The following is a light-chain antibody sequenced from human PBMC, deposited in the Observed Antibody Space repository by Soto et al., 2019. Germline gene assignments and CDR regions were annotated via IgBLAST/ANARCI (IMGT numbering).Light chain of an antibody. CDR2: SNN. V-gene: IGLV1-44*01. CDR1: SSNIGSNT. CDR3: AAWDDSLNGRDWV. Sequence: QSVLTQPPSASGTPGQRVTISCSGSSSNIGSNTVNWYQQLPGTAPKLLIYSNNQLPSGVPDRFSGSKSGTSASLAISGLQSEDEADYYCAAWDDSLNGRDWVFGGGTKLTVL. J-gene: IGLJ3*02.